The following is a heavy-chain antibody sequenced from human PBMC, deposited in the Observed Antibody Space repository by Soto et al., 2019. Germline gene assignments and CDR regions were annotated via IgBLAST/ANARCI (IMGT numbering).Heavy chain of an antibody. J-gene: IGHJ4*02. CDR2: ISYDGSNK. Sequence: GGSLRLSCAASGFTFSSYAMHWVRQAPGKGLEWVAVISYDGSNKYYADSVKGRFTISRDNSKNTLYLQMNSLRAEDTAVYYCARSVGATDVDYWGRGTLVTVSS. D-gene: IGHD1-26*01. CDR3: ARSVGATDVDY. CDR1: GFTFSSYA. V-gene: IGHV3-30-3*01.